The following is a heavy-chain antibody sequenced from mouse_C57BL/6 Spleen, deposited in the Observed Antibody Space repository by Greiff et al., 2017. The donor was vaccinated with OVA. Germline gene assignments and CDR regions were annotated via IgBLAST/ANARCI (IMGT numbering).Heavy chain of an antibody. V-gene: IGHV14-1*01. Sequence: EVQLQQSGAELVRPGASVKLSCTASGFNIKDYYMHWVKQRPEQGLEWIGRIDPEDGDTEYAPKFQGKATMTADTSSNTAYLQLSSLTSEDTAVYYCREYGNYDWYFDVWGTGTTVTVSS. D-gene: IGHD2-10*02. J-gene: IGHJ1*03. CDR2: IDPEDGDT. CDR1: GFNIKDYY. CDR3: REYGNYDWYFDV.